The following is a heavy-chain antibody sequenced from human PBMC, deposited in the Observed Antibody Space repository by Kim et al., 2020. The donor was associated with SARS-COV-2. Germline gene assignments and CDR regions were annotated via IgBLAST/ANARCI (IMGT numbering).Heavy chain of an antibody. V-gene: IGHV3-23*01. CDR2: ISGSGETT. CDR1: GFTFRSYA. Sequence: GGSLRLSCAASGFTFRSYAMSWVRQAPGKGLEWVSVISGSGETTYYADSVRGRFTISRDNSKNTLYLLMNSLRADDTAVYYCALPLDVRGGILSDYYYGMDAWGQGTTVTVSS. CDR3: ALPLDVRGGILSDYYYGMDA. D-gene: IGHD3-10*01. J-gene: IGHJ6*02.